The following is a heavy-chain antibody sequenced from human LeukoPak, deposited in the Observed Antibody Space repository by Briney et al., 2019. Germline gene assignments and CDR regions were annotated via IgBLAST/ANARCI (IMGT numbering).Heavy chain of an antibody. J-gene: IGHJ4*02. Sequence: PSETLSLTCTVSGGSISSGGYYWSWIRQHPGKGLEWIGYIYYSGSTYYNPSLKSRVTISVDTSKNQFSLKLSSVTAADTAVYYCARGIAAARILDYWGQGTLVTVSS. CDR3: ARGIAAARILDY. CDR1: GGSISSGGYY. V-gene: IGHV4-31*03. CDR2: IYYSGST. D-gene: IGHD6-13*01.